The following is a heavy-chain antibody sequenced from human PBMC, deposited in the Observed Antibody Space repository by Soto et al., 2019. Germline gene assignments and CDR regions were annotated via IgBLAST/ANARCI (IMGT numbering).Heavy chain of an antibody. J-gene: IGHJ3*02. CDR3: ASVYDSSGYYYDAFHI. Sequence: PGGSLRLSCAASGFTFSSYSMNWVRQAPGKGLEWVSSISSSSSYIYYADSVKGRFTISRDNAKNSLYLQMNSLRAEDTAVYYCASVYDSSGYYYDAFHIWGQGTMVTVSS. CDR2: ISSSSSYI. D-gene: IGHD3-22*01. CDR1: GFTFSSYS. V-gene: IGHV3-21*01.